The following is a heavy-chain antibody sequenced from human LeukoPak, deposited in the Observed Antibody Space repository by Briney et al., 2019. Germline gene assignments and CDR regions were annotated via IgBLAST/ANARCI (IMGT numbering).Heavy chain of an antibody. V-gene: IGHV1-24*01. J-gene: IGHJ5*02. Sequence: GASVKVSCKVSGYTLTELSMHWVRQAPGKGLEWMGGFDPEDGETIYAQKFQGRVTMTEDTSTDTAYMELSGLRSGDTAVYYCATGPLNYYDSSGQGWFDPWGQGTLVTVSS. CDR2: FDPEDGET. D-gene: IGHD3-22*01. CDR3: ATGPLNYYDSSGQGWFDP. CDR1: GYTLTELS.